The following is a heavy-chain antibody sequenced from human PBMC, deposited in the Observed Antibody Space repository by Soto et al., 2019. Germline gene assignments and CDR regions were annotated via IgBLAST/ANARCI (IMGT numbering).Heavy chain of an antibody. CDR2: IYYSGST. CDR1: GGSISSSSYY. CDR3: ARQESGYFNWFDP. Sequence: PSETLSLTCTVSGGSISSSSYYWGWIRQPPGKGLEWIGSIYYSGSTYYNPSLKSRVTISVDTSKNQFSLKLSSVTAADTAVYYCARQESGYFNWFDPWGQGTLVTVSS. J-gene: IGHJ5*02. V-gene: IGHV4-39*01. D-gene: IGHD3-3*01.